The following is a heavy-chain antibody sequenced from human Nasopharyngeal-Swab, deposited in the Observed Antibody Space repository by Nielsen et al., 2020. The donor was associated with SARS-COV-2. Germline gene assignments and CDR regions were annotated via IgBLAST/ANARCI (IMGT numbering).Heavy chain of an antibody. CDR3: AGDFGDYSETSGYFT. J-gene: IGHJ4*02. Sequence: SETLSLTCTVSGGSISLYYWSWIRQPAGKGLEWLGRFYSRGRTNYNPSLQSRVAMSADTSKNQFSLTLTSVTAADTALYYCAGDFGDYSETSGYFTWGPGTLVIVSS. V-gene: IGHV4-4*07. CDR2: FYSRGRT. D-gene: IGHD3-22*01. CDR1: GGSISLYY.